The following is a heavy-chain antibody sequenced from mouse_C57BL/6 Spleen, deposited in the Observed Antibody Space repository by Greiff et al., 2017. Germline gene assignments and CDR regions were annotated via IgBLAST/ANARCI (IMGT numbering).Heavy chain of an antibody. CDR3: ARRVYDGYYVFDD. D-gene: IGHD2-3*01. Sequence: VQLQQSGAELVKPGASVKISCKASGYAFSSYWMNWVKQRPGKGLEWIGQIYPGDGDTNYNGKFKGKATLTADKSSSTAYMQLSSLTSEDSAVYFCARRVYDGYYVFDDWGQGTTLTVSS. J-gene: IGHJ2*01. V-gene: IGHV1-80*01. CDR2: IYPGDGDT. CDR1: GYAFSSYW.